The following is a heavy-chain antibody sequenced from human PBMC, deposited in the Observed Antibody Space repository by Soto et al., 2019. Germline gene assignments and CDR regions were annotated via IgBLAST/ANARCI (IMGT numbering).Heavy chain of an antibody. CDR2: IYPGDSNT. CDR3: ARLSGQLDFEQSDY. V-gene: IGHV5-51*01. D-gene: IGHD6-6*01. CDR1: GYSFTNYW. Sequence: GESLKISCKGSGYSFTNYWIGWVRQMAGKGLEWMGIIYPGDSNTRYSPSFQGQVTISADKSISTAYLQWSSLKASDTAMYYCARLSGQLDFEQSDYWGQGTLVTVSS. J-gene: IGHJ4*02.